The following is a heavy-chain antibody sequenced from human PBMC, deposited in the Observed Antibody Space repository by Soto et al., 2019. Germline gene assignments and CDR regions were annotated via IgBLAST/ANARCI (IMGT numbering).Heavy chain of an antibody. CDR1: GLTFSSYA. J-gene: IGHJ5*02. D-gene: IGHD3-9*01. CDR2: ISGSGGST. Sequence: GGSLRLSCAASGLTFSSYAMSWVRQAPGKGLEWVSAISGSGGSTYYADSVKGRFTISRDNSKNTLYLQMNSLRAEDTAVYYCAKDRYYDILTGYYWFDPWGQGTLVTVSS. V-gene: IGHV3-23*01. CDR3: AKDRYYDILTGYYWFDP.